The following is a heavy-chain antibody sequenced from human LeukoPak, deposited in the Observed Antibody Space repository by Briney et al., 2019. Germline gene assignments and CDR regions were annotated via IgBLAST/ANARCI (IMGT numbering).Heavy chain of an antibody. CDR3: ARDLVTVTKGFDI. Sequence: SETLSLTCAVSDDSFSSHYWTWIRQPPGKELEWIGYISYIGTTNYNPSLKSRVTISIDTSKNQFSLKLSSVTAAVTAVYYCARDLVTVTKGFDIWGQGTMVSVSS. CDR1: DDSFSSHY. CDR2: ISYIGTT. J-gene: IGHJ3*02. V-gene: IGHV4-59*11. D-gene: IGHD4-17*01.